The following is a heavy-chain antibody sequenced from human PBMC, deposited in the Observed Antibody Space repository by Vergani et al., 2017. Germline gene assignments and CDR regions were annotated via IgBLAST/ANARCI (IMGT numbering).Heavy chain of an antibody. CDR3: AREMSNEGFDD. D-gene: IGHD4-11*01. CDR1: GFSFSTYT. V-gene: IGHV3-21*01. CDR2: LNKKNYYM. J-gene: IGHJ4*02. Sequence: EVQLVESGGGLVNPGGCLTLSCVASGFSFSTYTFNWVRQAPGGGLEWVSSLNKKNYYMYYADSVKGRFTISRDNAKNSLCLQMSSLKVEDTGVYYCAREMSNEGFDDWGQGTRVTVS.